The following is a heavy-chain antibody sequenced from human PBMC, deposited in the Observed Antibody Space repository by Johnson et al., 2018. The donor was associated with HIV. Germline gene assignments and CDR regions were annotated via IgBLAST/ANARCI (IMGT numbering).Heavy chain of an antibody. CDR3: ARGRGPMRKDAIVI. V-gene: IGHV3-64*01. Sequence: VQLVESGGGLVQPGGSLRLSCAASGFTFSNFAMHWVRQAPGKGLEYVSAIRCNGNGKYYANSVDGRFTISRDNDKNTLYLEMVSLRVEDMAVYYCARGRGPMRKDAIVIGGQGTKVTASA. D-gene: IGHD2-21*01. CDR2: IRCNGNGK. CDR1: GFTFSNFA. J-gene: IGHJ3*01.